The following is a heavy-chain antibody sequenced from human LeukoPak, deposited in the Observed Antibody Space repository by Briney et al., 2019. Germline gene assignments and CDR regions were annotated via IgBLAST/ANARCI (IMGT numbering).Heavy chain of an antibody. D-gene: IGHD6-19*01. CDR2: INHNSGGT. CDR1: RYTFTVYN. CDR3: ATTSVAYYYYGMDV. Sequence: SVKLSCKASRYTFTVYNMHCVRHTPRQRLWWMGWINHNSGGTNYAQKLQGRVTMTRETSISTAYMELSRLRADDAAVYYCATTSVAYYYYGMDVWGQGTMVTVSS. V-gene: IGHV1-2*02. J-gene: IGHJ6*02.